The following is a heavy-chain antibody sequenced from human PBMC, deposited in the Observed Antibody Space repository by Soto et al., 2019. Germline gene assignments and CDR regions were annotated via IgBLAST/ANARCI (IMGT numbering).Heavy chain of an antibody. Sequence: GGSLRLSCAASGFTFSSYWMSWVRQAPGKGLEWVANIKQDGSEKYYVDSVKGRFTISRDNAKNSLYLQMNSLRAEDTAVYYCARDKVRRYSSFDYWGQGTLVTVSS. D-gene: IGHD6-13*01. V-gene: IGHV3-7*01. J-gene: IGHJ4*02. CDR1: GFTFSSYW. CDR2: IKQDGSEK. CDR3: ARDKVRRYSSFDY.